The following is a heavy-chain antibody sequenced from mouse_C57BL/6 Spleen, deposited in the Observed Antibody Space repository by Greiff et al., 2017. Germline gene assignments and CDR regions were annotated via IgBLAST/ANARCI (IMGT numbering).Heavy chain of an antibody. Sequence: EVKLMASWGGLVKPGGSLKLSCAASGFTFSDYGMHWVRQAPEKGLEWVAYISSGSSTIYYADTAKGRFTISRDNAKNTLFLQMTSLRSEDTAMYYCARGRYFDVWGTGTTVTVSS. J-gene: IGHJ1*03. CDR2: ISSGSSTI. CDR1: GFTFSDYG. V-gene: IGHV5-17*01. CDR3: ARGRYFDV.